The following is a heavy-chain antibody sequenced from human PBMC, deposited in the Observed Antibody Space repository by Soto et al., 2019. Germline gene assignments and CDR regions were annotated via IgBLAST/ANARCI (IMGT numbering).Heavy chain of an antibody. V-gene: IGHV3-23*01. Sequence: EVQLLESGGGLVQPGGSLRLSCAASGFTFSSYAMSWVRQAPGKGLEWVSAISGSGGSTYYADSVKGRFTTSRDNSKNTLYLQMNSLRAEDTAVYYCAKDLGGSRLWSGYYKRGGYWGQGTLVTVSS. J-gene: IGHJ4*02. CDR2: ISGSGGST. D-gene: IGHD3-3*01. CDR1: GFTFSSYA. CDR3: AKDLGGSRLWSGYYKRGGY.